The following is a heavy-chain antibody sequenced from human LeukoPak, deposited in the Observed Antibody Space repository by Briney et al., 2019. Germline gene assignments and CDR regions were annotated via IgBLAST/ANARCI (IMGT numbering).Heavy chain of an antibody. J-gene: IGHJ4*02. V-gene: IGHV3-9*01. CDR1: GFTFDDYA. D-gene: IGHD4-11*01. Sequence: PGGSLRLSCAASGFTFDDYAMHWVRQAPGKGLEWVSGISWNSGSIGYADSVKGRFTISRDDSKNTLYLQMNSLRAEDTAVYYCARAPSASTVTTGGFDYWGQGTLVTVSS. CDR2: ISWNSGSI. CDR3: ARAPSASTVTTGGFDY.